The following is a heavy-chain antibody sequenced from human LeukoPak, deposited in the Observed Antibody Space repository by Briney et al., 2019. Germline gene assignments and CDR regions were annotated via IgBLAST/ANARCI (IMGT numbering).Heavy chain of an antibody. D-gene: IGHD7-27*01. V-gene: IGHV4-4*07. CDR2: IYAGGGT. Sequence: SETLSLTCTVSGGSFSSYFWSWIRQPAGKGLEWIGRIYAGGGTNYNPSLKSRVTMSVDTSKNQFSLKLNSVTAADTAVYYCARRITGDGYFDYWGQGSLVTVSS. CDR3: ARRITGDGYFDY. CDR1: GGSFSSYF. J-gene: IGHJ4*02.